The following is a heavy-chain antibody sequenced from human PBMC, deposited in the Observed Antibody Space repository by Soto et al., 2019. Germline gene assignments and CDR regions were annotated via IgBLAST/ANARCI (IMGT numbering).Heavy chain of an antibody. J-gene: IGHJ5*02. D-gene: IGHD3-3*02. CDR3: ARHSLALRKNNWFDP. CDR1: GDSIISSVFY. CDR2: IFYLGSS. Sequence: PAETLSLTCTVSGDSIISSVFYWGWVRQPPGKGLEWIGSIFYLGSSYYNPSLKSRVTMSVDTSKNQFSLRLRSVTAADTALYFCARHSLALRKNNWFDPWGQGIMVTVS. V-gene: IGHV4-39*01.